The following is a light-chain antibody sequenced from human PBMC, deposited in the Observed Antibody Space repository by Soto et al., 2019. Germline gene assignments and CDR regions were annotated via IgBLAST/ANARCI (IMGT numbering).Light chain of an antibody. CDR3: MQALHTPLT. CDR2: LGS. V-gene: IGKV2-28*01. CDR1: QSLLYIDGNNY. Sequence: EIVVTQSPLSLPVTPGEPASISCRSSQSLLYIDGNNYLDWYLQKPGQSPQLLIHLGSNRASGVPDRFSGSGSGTDFTLKISRVEAEDVGVYFCMQALHTPLTFGGGTKVEIK. J-gene: IGKJ4*01.